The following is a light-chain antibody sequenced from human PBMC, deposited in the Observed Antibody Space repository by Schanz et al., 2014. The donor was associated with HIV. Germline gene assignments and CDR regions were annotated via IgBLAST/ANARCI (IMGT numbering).Light chain of an antibody. Sequence: QSALTQPASVSGSPGQSITISCTGTSSDIGNYNLVSWFQHHPGEAPKIMIFEVRKRPSGVSGRFSGSKSGNTASLTISGLQAEDEADYYCQSYDSSLSGSVFGGGTKLTVL. J-gene: IGLJ2*01. CDR2: EVR. CDR1: SSDIGNYNL. V-gene: IGLV2-14*02. CDR3: QSYDSSLSGSV.